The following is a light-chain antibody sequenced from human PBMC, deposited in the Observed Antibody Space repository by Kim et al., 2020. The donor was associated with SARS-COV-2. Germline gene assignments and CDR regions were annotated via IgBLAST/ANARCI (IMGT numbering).Light chain of an antibody. CDR2: AAS. V-gene: IGKV1-39*01. J-gene: IGKJ4*01. Sequence: DIQMTQSPSSLAASVGDRVTIACRASQTISTYLNWYQQKPGKAPKLLIYAASSLQGGVPSRFSGSGSGTDFTLTISSLQPEDFATYYCQQSHTAPSLTFGGGTKVDIK. CDR3: QQSHTAPSLT. CDR1: QTISTY.